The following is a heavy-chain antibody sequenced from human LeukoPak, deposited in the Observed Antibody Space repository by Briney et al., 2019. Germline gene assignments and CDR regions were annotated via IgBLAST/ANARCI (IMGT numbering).Heavy chain of an antibody. D-gene: IGHD6-13*01. V-gene: IGHV3-30*18. CDR1: GFTFSSYG. Sequence: PGRSLRLSCAASGFTFSSYGMHWVRQAPGKGLEWVAVISYDGSNKYYADSVKSRFTISRDNSKNTLYLQMNSLRAEDTAVYYCAKVASSWYEDDAFDIWGQGTMVTVSS. J-gene: IGHJ3*02. CDR2: ISYDGSNK. CDR3: AKVASSWYEDDAFDI.